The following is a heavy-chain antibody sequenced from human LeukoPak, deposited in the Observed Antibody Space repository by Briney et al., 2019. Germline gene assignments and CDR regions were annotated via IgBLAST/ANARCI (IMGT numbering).Heavy chain of an antibody. V-gene: IGHV3-23*01. CDR1: GLTFSSYA. J-gene: IGHJ4*02. CDR2: ISGSGGST. Sequence: GGSLRLSCAASGLTFSSYAMSWVRQAPGKGLEWVSAISGSGGSTYYADSVKGRFTISRDNPKNTLYLQMNSLRAEDTAVYYCAKDQELVVPAAFDYWGQGTLVTVSS. CDR3: AKDQELVVPAAFDY. D-gene: IGHD2-2*01.